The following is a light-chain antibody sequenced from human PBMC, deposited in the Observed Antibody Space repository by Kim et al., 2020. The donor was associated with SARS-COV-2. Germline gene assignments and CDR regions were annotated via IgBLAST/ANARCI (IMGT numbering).Light chain of an antibody. CDR1: QVIHTY. CDR2: AAS. Sequence: SASVGDSVTITCRASQVIHTYLAWFQQKPGQAPKSLIYAASNLHSGVPSRFSGSGSGTDFTLTISGLQPEDIAIYYCQQYNRYPYTFGQGTKLEI. V-gene: IGKV1-16*01. J-gene: IGKJ2*01. CDR3: QQYNRYPYT.